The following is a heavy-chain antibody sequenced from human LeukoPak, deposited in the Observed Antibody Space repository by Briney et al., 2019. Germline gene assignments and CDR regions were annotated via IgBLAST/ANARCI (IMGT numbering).Heavy chain of an antibody. D-gene: IGHD5-18*01. J-gene: IGHJ4*02. CDR3: ASGENTAMVQLFDC. CDR1: GGSISSSSYY. Sequence: AETLSLTCTVSGGSISSSSYYWGWIRQPPGKGLEWIGSIYYSGSTYYNPSLKSRVTISVDTSKNQFSLKLSSVTAADTAVYYCASGENTAMVQLFDCWGQGTLVTVSS. V-gene: IGHV4-39*01. CDR2: IYYSGST.